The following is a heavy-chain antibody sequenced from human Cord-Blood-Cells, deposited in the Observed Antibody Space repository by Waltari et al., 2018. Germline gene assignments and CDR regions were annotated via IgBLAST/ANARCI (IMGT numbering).Heavy chain of an antibody. CDR3: ARDRLGYCSSTSCYYFDY. Sequence: QVQLVQSGAEVKKPGSSVKVSCKASGGTFSSYAINWVRQAAGQGLEWMGGIIPIFGTANYAQKFQGRVTITADESTSTAYMELSSLRSEDTAVYYCARDRLGYCSSTSCYYFDYWGQGTLVTVSS. CDR2: IIPIFGTA. D-gene: IGHD2-2*01. CDR1: GGTFSSYA. J-gene: IGHJ4*02. V-gene: IGHV1-69*01.